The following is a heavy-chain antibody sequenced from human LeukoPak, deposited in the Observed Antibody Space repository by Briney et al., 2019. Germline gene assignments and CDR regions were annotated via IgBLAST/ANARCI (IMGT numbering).Heavy chain of an antibody. Sequence: EASVKVSCKASGYTVTSYDINWVRQATGQGLEWMGWMNPNSGNTGYAQKFQGRVTMTRNTSISTAYMELSSLRSEDTAVYYCARGNAYYYDSSGPEGIDYWGQGTLVTVSS. V-gene: IGHV1-8*01. CDR3: ARGNAYYYDSSGPEGIDY. D-gene: IGHD3-22*01. CDR1: GYTVTSYD. J-gene: IGHJ4*02. CDR2: MNPNSGNT.